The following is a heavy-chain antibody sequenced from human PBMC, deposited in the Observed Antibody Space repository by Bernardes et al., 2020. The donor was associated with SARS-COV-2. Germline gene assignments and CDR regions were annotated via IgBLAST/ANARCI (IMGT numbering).Heavy chain of an antibody. CDR1: GYNFISYA. Sequence: SLKVSCKASGYNFISYAMYWVRQAPGQGLEWMGWVNAGNGNTKYSQKFQGRLTLTRDSYADIVYMELTRLTPEDTAVYYCARPRLEPTYGDYVGLDFWGQGTLVTVSS. J-gene: IGHJ4*02. V-gene: IGHV1-3*01. CDR3: ARPRLEPTYGDYVGLDF. CDR2: VNAGNGNT. D-gene: IGHD4-17*01.